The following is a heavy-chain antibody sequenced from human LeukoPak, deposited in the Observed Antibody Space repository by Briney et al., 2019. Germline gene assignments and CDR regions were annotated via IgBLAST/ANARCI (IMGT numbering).Heavy chain of an antibody. CDR1: GFTFSSYA. CDR2: ISGSGGST. D-gene: IGHD2-15*01. Sequence: GGSLRLSCAASGFTFSSYAMSWVRQAPGKGLEWVSAISGSGGSTYYADSVKGRFTISRDNSKNTLYLQMNSLRAEDTAVYYCVKDYVAATYYYYGMDVWGQGTTVTVSS. CDR3: VKDYVAATYYYYGMDV. J-gene: IGHJ6*02. V-gene: IGHV3-23*01.